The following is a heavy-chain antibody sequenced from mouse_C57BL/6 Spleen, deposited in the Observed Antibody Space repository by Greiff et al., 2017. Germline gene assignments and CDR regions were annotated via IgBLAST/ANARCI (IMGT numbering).Heavy chain of an antibody. CDR1: GYSITSGYD. Sequence: EVKLMESGPGMVKPSQSLSLTCTVTGYSITSGYDWHWIRHFPGNKLEWMGYISYSGSTNYNPSLKSQISITHDTSKNHFFLKLNSVTTEDTATYYCARDWDYGNYVWFAYWGQGTLVTVSA. CDR3: ARDWDYGNYVWFAY. V-gene: IGHV3-1*01. D-gene: IGHD2-1*01. CDR2: ISYSGST. J-gene: IGHJ3*01.